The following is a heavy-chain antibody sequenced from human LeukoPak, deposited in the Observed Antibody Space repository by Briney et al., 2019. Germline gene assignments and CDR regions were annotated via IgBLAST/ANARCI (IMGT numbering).Heavy chain of an antibody. CDR2: ISGSGGST. D-gene: IGHD1-26*01. CDR1: GFTFSSYS. J-gene: IGHJ4*02. V-gene: IGHV3-23*01. CDR3: AKVRSGSYYTLESFDY. Sequence: GGTLRLSCAASGFTFSSYSMSWVRQAPGKGLEWVSAISGSGGSTYYADSVKGRFTISRDNSKNTLYLQMNSLRAEDTAVYYCAKVRSGSYYTLESFDYWGQGTLVTVSS.